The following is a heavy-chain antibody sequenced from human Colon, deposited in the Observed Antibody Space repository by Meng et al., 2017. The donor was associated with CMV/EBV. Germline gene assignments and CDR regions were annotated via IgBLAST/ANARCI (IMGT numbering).Heavy chain of an antibody. CDR2: IYNSGSA. D-gene: IGHD3-10*02. CDR3: ARVVLNFFDY. Sequence: QLHLAESGPGLVKPSETLSLTCTVSGGSFTSNSHFWGWIRQPPGKGLEYIGSIYNSGSAYYNPSLKSRVTISLDTSKNQFSLKLSSVTAADTAMYYCARVVLNFFDYWGQGTLVTVSS. J-gene: IGHJ4*02. CDR1: GGSFTSNSHF. V-gene: IGHV4-39*07.